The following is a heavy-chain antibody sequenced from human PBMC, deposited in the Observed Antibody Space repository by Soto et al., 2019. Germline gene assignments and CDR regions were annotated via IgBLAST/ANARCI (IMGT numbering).Heavy chain of an antibody. CDR3: ARDTDCSNGACYIAY. D-gene: IGHD2-8*01. CDR2: ISSYDGNT. Sequence: QVQLVQSGAEVKKPGASVKVSCKASGYTFTSYGISWVRQAPGQGLEWMGWISSYDGNTKYAQKLQGRVTMTTDTCTSTAYMELRSLRSDDTAVYYCARDTDCSNGACYIAYWGQGTLVTVSS. V-gene: IGHV1-18*01. J-gene: IGHJ4*02. CDR1: GYTFTSYG.